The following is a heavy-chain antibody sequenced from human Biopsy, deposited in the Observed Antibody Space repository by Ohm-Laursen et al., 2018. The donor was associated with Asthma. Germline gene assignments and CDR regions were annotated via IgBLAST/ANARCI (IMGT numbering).Heavy chain of an antibody. CDR2: LIPVLGTP. CDR3: ARGYSGSDRIVYYYSGLEV. CDR1: GDSFSNYA. J-gene: IGHJ6*02. D-gene: IGHD5-12*01. Sequence: SVKVSCKSSGDSFSNYAISWVRQAPGQGLEWMGGLIPVLGTPDHAQMFEGRVTITADESTSTAYMELSSLSSEDTAVYYCARGYSGSDRIVYYYSGLEVWGQGTTVIVSS. V-gene: IGHV1-69*13.